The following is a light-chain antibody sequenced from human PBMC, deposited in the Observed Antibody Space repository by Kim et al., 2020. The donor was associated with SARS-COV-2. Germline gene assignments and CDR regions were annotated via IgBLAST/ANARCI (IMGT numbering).Light chain of an antibody. Sequence: EVVLTQSPATLSLSPGERATLSCRVSQSVSSYLAWYQHKPGQSPRLLIYDASNRATGIPARFSGSGSGTDFILTISSLEPEDVAVYYCQQRANWLTFGGGTKVDIK. CDR2: DAS. CDR1: QSVSSY. V-gene: IGKV3-11*01. J-gene: IGKJ4*01. CDR3: QQRANWLT.